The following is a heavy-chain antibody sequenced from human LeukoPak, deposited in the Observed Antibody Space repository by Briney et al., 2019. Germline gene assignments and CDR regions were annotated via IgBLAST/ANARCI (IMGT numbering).Heavy chain of an antibody. CDR2: ISAYNGNT. Sequence: GASVKVSCKASGYTFTSYGISWVRQAPGQGLEWMGWISAYNGNTNYAQKLQGRVTMTTDTSTSTAYMELRSLRSDDTAVYYCAAMCSSTSCIPGAFDIWGQGTMVTVSS. J-gene: IGHJ3*02. V-gene: IGHV1-18*01. D-gene: IGHD2-2*01. CDR1: GYTFTSYG. CDR3: AAMCSSTSCIPGAFDI.